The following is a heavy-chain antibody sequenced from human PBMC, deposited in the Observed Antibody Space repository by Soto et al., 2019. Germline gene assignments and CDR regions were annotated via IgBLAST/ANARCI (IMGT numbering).Heavy chain of an antibody. CDR2: IYHTGYT. CDR1: GCSIISTHYY. D-gene: IGHD6-6*01. V-gene: IGHV4-39*01. J-gene: IGHJ5*02. Sequence: PSETLSLTCTVSGCSIISTHYYWCWILQPPGKGLEWIGTIYHTGYTYYNPSLTSRLTISVDTSESQLSLKLSSVTAADTAVYYCVRLVARYGSSSGRFDPWGQGALVTVSS. CDR3: VRLVARYGSSSGRFDP.